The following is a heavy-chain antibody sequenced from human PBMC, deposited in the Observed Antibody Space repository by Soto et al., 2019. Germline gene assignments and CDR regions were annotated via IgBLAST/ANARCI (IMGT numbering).Heavy chain of an antibody. CDR3: ARDGSGSHWYFDL. V-gene: IGHV6-1*01. Sequence: QVQLQQSGPGLVKPSQTLSLVCSISGDSVSSTSATWSWIRQSPSRGLEWLGRTYYRSKWYNDYAVSVKSRIAITPETSKNQLSLHLSSVTPEDTALYFCARDGSGSHWYFDLWGRGTLVTVSS. D-gene: IGHD6-19*01. CDR1: GDSVSSTSAT. J-gene: IGHJ2*01. CDR2: TYYRSKWYN.